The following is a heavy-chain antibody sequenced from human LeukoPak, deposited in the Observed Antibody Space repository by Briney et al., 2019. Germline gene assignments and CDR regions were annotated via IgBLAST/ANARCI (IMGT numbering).Heavy chain of an antibody. V-gene: IGHV3-21*06. CDR1: GFTFSRYI. CDR3: ARKDTVTTYMDV. D-gene: IGHD5-18*01. J-gene: IGHJ6*03. Sequence: GGSLRLSCAASGFTFSRYIMNWVRQAPGKGLEWVSSISSSSNYIYYADSVKGRFTISRDNAKNSLYPQMNSLRAEDTAVYYCARKDTVTTYMDVWGKGTTVTVSS. CDR2: ISSSSNYI.